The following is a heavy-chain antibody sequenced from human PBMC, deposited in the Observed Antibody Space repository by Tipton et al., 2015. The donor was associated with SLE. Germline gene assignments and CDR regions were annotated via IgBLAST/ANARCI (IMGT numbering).Heavy chain of an antibody. D-gene: IGHD6-13*01. CDR2: ISGSGGST. V-gene: IGHV3-23*01. CDR1: GFTFSNYA. CDR3: ARDKGIAAANYYGMDV. J-gene: IGHJ6*02. Sequence: LSLTCAVSGFTFSNYAMHWVRQAPGKGLEWVSAISGSGGSTYYADSVKGRFTISRDNSKNTLYLQMGRLRAEDMAVYYCARDKGIAAANYYGMDVWGQGTTVTVSS.